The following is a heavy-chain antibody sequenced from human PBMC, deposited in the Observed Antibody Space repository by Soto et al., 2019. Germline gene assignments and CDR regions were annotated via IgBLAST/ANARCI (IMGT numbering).Heavy chain of an antibody. CDR1: GGSISSSNW. CDR2: IYHSGST. D-gene: IGHD3-10*01. V-gene: IGHV4-4*02. CDR3: ARGRLLWFGEDEQVLDV. Sequence: QVQLQESGPGLVKPSGTLSLTCAVSGGSISSSNWWSWVRQPPGKGLEWIGEIYHSGSTNYNPSLKSRVTISVDQSKNQFSLKLSSVTAADTAVYYCARGRLLWFGEDEQVLDVWGQGTTVTVSS. J-gene: IGHJ6*02.